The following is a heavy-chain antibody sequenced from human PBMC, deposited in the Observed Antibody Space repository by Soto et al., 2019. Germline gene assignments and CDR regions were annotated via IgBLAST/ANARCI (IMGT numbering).Heavy chain of an antibody. CDR1: GFTFSSYA. CDR2: ISYDGSNK. Sequence: QVQLVESGGGVVQPGRSLRLSCAASGFTFSSYAMHWVRQAPGKGLEWVAVISYDGSNKYYADSVKGRFTISRDNSKNTLYLQMNSLRAEDTAVYYCARAEVGATGVHDAFDIWGQGTMVTVSS. D-gene: IGHD1-26*01. CDR3: ARAEVGATGVHDAFDI. J-gene: IGHJ3*02. V-gene: IGHV3-30-3*01.